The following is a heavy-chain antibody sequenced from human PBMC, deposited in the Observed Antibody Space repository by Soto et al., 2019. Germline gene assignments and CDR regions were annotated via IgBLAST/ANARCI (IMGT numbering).Heavy chain of an antibody. CDR3: ARFRGYCSSTSCYTDWYFDL. CDR1: GGSISSYY. V-gene: IGHV4-4*07. CDR2: IYTSGST. J-gene: IGHJ2*01. Sequence: QVQLQESGPGLVKPSETLSLTCTVSGGSISSYYWSWIRQPAGKGLEWIGRIYTSGSTNYNPSVKSRVTMSVNTSKNHFSLKLSSVTAADTAVYYCARFRGYCSSTSCYTDWYFDLWGRGTLVTVSS. D-gene: IGHD2-2*02.